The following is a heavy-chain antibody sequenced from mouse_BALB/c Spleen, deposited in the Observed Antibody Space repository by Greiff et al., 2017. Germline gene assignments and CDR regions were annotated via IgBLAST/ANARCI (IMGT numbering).Heavy chain of an antibody. D-gene: IGHD3-1*01. V-gene: IGHV1-80*01. CDR2: IYPGDGDT. CDR1: GYAFSSYW. CDR3: ARGEGLTFGY. Sequence: QVQLKESGAELVRPGSSVKISCKASGYAFSSYWMNWVKQRPGQGLEWIGQIYPGDGDTNYNGKFKGKATLTADKSSSTAYMQLSSLTSEDSAVYFCARGEGLTFGYWGQGTTLTVSS. J-gene: IGHJ2*01.